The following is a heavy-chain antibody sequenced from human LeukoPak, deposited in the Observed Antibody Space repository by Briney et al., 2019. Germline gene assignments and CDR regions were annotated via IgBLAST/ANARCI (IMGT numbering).Heavy chain of an antibody. V-gene: IGHV3-53*01. CDR2: IYSGGST. J-gene: IGHJ4*02. CDR1: GFTVSSNY. CDR3: ARDRDAYYGSGYSDY. Sequence: GGSLRLSCAASGFTVSSNYMSWVRQAPGKGLEWVSVIYSGGSTYYADSVKGRFTISRDNSKNTLYLQMNSLRAEDTAVYYCARDRDAYYGSGYSDYWGQGTLVTVSS. D-gene: IGHD3-10*01.